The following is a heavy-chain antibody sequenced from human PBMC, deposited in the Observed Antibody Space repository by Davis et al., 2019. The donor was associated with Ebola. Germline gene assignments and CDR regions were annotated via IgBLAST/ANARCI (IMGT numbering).Heavy chain of an antibody. CDR2: MSHSSNTI. CDR1: GFTFSTYA. CDR3: VRGRDIVVVTATPCFGF. J-gene: IGHJ3*01. Sequence: GGSLRLSCAASGFTFSTYAMNWVRQAPGKGLEWVSYMSHSSNTIYYADSVKGRFTISRDNAKNSLFLHMNNLRDEDTAVYYCVRGRDIVVVTATPCFGFWGQGTMVTVSS. V-gene: IGHV3-48*02. D-gene: IGHD2-21*02.